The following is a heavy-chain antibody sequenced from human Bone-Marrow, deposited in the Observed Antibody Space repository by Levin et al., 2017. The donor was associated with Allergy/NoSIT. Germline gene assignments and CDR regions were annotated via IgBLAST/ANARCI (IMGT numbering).Heavy chain of an antibody. CDR2: IYHSGKT. V-gene: IGHV4-30-2*01. CDR3: ARTDYGRHSGVSSFDY. D-gene: IGHD4-17*01. Sequence: PSETLSLTCDVSGGSISNGGYSWSWIRQPPGKGLEWIGYIYHSGKTYYNPSLASRVTMSIDMPKSQFSLKLTSATAADTAVYYCARTDYGRHSGVSSFDYWGQGTLVTVSS. J-gene: IGHJ4*02. CDR1: GGSISNGGYS.